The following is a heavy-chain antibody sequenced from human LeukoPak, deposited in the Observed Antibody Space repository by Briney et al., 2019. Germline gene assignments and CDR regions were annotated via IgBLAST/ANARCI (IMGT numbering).Heavy chain of an antibody. CDR2: ISSSSSYT. V-gene: IGHV3-11*06. CDR3: ARDSQQLVPDY. J-gene: IGHJ4*02. D-gene: IGHD6-13*01. CDR1: GFTFSDYY. Sequence: GGSLRLSCAASGFTFSDYYMSWIRQAPGKGLEWVSYISSSSSYTNYADSVKGRFTISRDNAKNSLYLQMNSLRAEDTAVYYCARDSQQLVPDYWGQGTLVTVSS.